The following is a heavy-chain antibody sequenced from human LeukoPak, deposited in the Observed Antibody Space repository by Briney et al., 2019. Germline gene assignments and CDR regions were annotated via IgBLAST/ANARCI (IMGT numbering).Heavy chain of an antibody. CDR3: ARGTYYYDSSGPNWFDP. J-gene: IGHJ5*02. CDR2: IYYSGIT. Sequence: PSETLSLTCTVSGGSISSHYWSWIRQPPGKGLEGIGYIYYSGITNYNPSLKSRVTISVATPKNQFSLKLSSVTAADTAVYYCARGTYYYDSSGPNWFDPWGQGTLVTVSS. D-gene: IGHD3-22*01. CDR1: GGSISSHY. V-gene: IGHV4-59*11.